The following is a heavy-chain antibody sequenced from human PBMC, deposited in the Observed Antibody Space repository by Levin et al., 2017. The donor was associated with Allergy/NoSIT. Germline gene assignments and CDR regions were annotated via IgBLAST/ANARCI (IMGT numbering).Heavy chain of an antibody. CDR3: ARARDHVDWLLFEN. J-gene: IGHJ4*02. CDR1: GYTFTGYY. Sequence: ASVKVSCKASGYTFTGYYMHWVRQAPGQGLEWMGWINPNSGGTNYAQKFQGRVTMTRDTSISTAYMELSRLRSDDTAVYYCARARDHVDWLLFENWGQGTLVTVSS. D-gene: IGHD3-9*01. CDR2: INPNSGGT. V-gene: IGHV1-2*02.